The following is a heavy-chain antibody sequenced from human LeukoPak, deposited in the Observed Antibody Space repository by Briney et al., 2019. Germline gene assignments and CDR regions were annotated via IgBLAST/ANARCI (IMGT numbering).Heavy chain of an antibody. V-gene: IGHV1-2*02. CDR3: ARGCSNSAYDAFDI. CDR2: INPNSGGT. Sequence: ASVKVSCKASGYTFTSYYMHWVRQAPGQGLEWMGWINPNSGGTNYAQKFQGRVTMTRDTSISTAYMELNRLRSDDTAIYYCARGCSNSAYDAFDIWGQGTMVTASS. CDR1: GYTFTSYY. J-gene: IGHJ3*02. D-gene: IGHD6-13*01.